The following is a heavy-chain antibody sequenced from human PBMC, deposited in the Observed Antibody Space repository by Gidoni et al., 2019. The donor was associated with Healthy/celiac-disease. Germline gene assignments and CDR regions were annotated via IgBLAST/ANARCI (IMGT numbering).Heavy chain of an antibody. Sequence: EVQLLVSGGGLVQPGGSLRLSCAASGFTFRSYAMSWVRQAPGKGLEWVSAISGSGGSTYYADSVKGRFTISRDNSKNTLYLQMNSLRAEDTAVYYCAKDPHHSSSWYKDAFDIWGQGTMVTVSS. CDR1: GFTFRSYA. CDR2: ISGSGGST. D-gene: IGHD6-13*01. V-gene: IGHV3-23*01. J-gene: IGHJ3*02. CDR3: AKDPHHSSSWYKDAFDI.